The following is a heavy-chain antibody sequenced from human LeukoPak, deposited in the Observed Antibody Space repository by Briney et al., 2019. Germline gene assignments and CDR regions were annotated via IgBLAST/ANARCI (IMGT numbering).Heavy chain of an antibody. Sequence: GGSLRLSCAASGFTFSIAWMTWVRQAPGRGLEWVGRIKSESDGGTTDYAAPVKGRFTISRDDSKNTMYLQMNSLKTEDTAVYYCTTGTYVSMVRGFPVGFDYWGQGTLVTVSS. V-gene: IGHV3-15*01. D-gene: IGHD3-10*01. J-gene: IGHJ4*02. CDR2: IKSESDGGTT. CDR3: TTGTYVSMVRGFPVGFDY. CDR1: GFTFSIAW.